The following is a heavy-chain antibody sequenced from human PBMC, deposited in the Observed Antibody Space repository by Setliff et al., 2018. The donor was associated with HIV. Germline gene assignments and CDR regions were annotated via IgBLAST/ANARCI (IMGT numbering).Heavy chain of an antibody. CDR3: ARTREMVRGVITPAFDY. CDR1: GGTFSSYT. J-gene: IGHJ4*02. D-gene: IGHD3-10*01. V-gene: IGHV1-69*05. CDR2: IIPIFGTA. Sequence: SVKVSCKASGGTFSSYTINRVRQAPGQGLEWMGGIIPIFGTANYAQKFQGRVTITTDESTSTAYMGLSSLRSEDTALYYCARTREMVRGVITPAFDYWGLGTLVTVSS.